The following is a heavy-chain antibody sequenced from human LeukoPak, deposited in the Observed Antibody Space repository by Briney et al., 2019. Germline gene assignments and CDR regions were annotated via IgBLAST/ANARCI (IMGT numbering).Heavy chain of an antibody. CDR3: ARDHYYGSGEFDY. D-gene: IGHD3-10*01. CDR2: ISSSGSTI. J-gene: IGHJ4*02. Sequence: GGSLRLSCAASGFTFSSYEMNWVRQAPGKGLEWVSYISSSGSTIYYADSVKGRFTISRDNAKNSLYLQMNSLTAEDTAVYYCARDHYYGSGEFDYWGQGTLVTVSS. CDR1: GFTFSSYE. V-gene: IGHV3-48*03.